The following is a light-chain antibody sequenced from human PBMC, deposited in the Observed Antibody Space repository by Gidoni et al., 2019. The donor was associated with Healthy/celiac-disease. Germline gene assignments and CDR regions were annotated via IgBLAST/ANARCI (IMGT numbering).Light chain of an antibody. Sequence: EIVMTQSPATLSVSPGERATLSCRVSQSVSSNLAWYQQKPGQAPRLLIYGASTRATGIPARFSGSGSGTEFTLTISSLQSEDFAVYDCQQYNNGPPLTFGGGTKVEIK. CDR3: QQYNNGPPLT. V-gene: IGKV3-15*01. CDR2: GAS. CDR1: QSVSSN. J-gene: IGKJ4*01.